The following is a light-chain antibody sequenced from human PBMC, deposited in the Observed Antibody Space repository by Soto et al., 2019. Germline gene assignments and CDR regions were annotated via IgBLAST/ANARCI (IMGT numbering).Light chain of an antibody. Sequence: EIVMTQSPATLSVSPGERATLSCRASQSVSSNLAWYQQKPGQAPRLLIYGASTRATAISARFSGSGSGTEFTLTISSLQSEDFAVYYCQQYNDWPPLTFGGGTKVEI. CDR2: GAS. CDR1: QSVSSN. CDR3: QQYNDWPPLT. V-gene: IGKV3-15*01. J-gene: IGKJ4*01.